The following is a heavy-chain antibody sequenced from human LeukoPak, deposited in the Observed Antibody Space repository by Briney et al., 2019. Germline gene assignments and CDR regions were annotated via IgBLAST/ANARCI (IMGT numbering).Heavy chain of an antibody. V-gene: IGHV3-23*01. D-gene: IGHD3-10*01. CDR2: IGVGAGRT. J-gene: IGHJ5*02. CDR3: AKGSYYYASGSFHWFDP. Sequence: GGSLRLSCAASGFSFSNFAMNWVRQAPGKGLEWVSAIGVGAGRTYYADSVKGRFTISRDNSNSTLYLQLDTLRADDTAVYYCAKGSYYYASGSFHWFDPRGQGTLVTVSS. CDR1: GFSFSNFA.